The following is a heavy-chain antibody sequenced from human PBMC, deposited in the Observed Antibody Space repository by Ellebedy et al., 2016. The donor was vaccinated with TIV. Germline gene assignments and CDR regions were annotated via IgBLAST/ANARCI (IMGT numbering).Heavy chain of an antibody. CDR1: GASFSHYY. V-gene: IGHV4-34*01. Sequence: SETLSLXCAVYGASFSHYYWTWIRQSPGKGLEWIGEINHSGSTYYNPSLKSRVSMSVDRSKNQFSLKLNSLSAADTAVYFCARGRGESYSIPFDVWGQGALVTVSS. CDR3: ARGRGESYSIPFDV. J-gene: IGHJ4*02. D-gene: IGHD1-26*01. CDR2: INHSGST.